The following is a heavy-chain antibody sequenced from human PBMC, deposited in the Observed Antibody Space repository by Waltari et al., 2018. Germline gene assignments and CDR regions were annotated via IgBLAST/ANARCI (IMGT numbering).Heavy chain of an antibody. CDR3: TRRQPYSTAWPAPDS. J-gene: IGHJ4*02. CDR2: VYPDDSNT. D-gene: IGHD6-13*01. Sequence: EVQLVQSGAEVKKPGESLKNSCTASGYSFSNYWIGWVRPMPGKGLEWMGLVYPDDSNTKYSPSFQGQVTISADKSVSTAYLRWTSLKASDTGIYYCTRRQPYSTAWPAPDSWGQGTLVTVSS. V-gene: IGHV5-51*01. CDR1: GYSFSNYW.